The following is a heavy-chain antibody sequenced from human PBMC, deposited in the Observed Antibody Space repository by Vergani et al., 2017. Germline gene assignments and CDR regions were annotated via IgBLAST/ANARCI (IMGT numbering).Heavy chain of an antibody. Sequence: QVQLQESGPGLVKPSQTLSLTCTVSGGSISSGSYYWSWIRQPAGKGLEWIGCIYTSGSNNYNPSLKSRVTISVDTSKNQFSLKRSSVTAADTAVYYCARASMAGGPNWFYPWGQGTLVTVSS. CDR3: ARASMAGGPNWFYP. D-gene: IGHD6-19*01. J-gene: IGHJ5*02. CDR2: IYTSGSN. V-gene: IGHV4-61*02. CDR1: GGSISSGSYY.